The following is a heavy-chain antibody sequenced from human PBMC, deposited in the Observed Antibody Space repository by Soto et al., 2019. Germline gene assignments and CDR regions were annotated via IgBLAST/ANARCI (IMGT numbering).Heavy chain of an antibody. CDR1: GGGTLSNDA. J-gene: IGHJ4*02. Sequence: QVHLVQSGADGRKSGSSVRVSCTASGGGTLSNDAISWVRQAPGQGLEWLGRISPFFGTTDYSQSFQGRLTMTADASTGTLYMDLRSLKSDDTAVYYCARGVVTETTWGSFDSWGQGTLVTVSS. D-gene: IGHD2-21*02. V-gene: IGHV1-69*01. CDR3: ARGVVTETTWGSFDS. CDR2: ISPFFGTT.